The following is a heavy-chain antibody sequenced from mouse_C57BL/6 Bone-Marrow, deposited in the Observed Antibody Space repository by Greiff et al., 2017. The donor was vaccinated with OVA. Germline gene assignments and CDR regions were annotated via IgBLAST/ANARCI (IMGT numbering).Heavy chain of an antibody. Sequence: EVQLVESGAGLVKPGGSLKLSCAASGFTFTSYAMSWVRPTPEKSLEWVAYISSGGDSIYYADTVKGRFTISRDNAKNTLYLQMSSLKSEDTAMYYCTRLLGAIDYWGQGTSVTVSS. CDR3: TRLLGAIDY. CDR1: GFTFTSYA. J-gene: IGHJ4*01. V-gene: IGHV5-9-1*02. D-gene: IGHD2-1*01. CDR2: ISSGGDSI.